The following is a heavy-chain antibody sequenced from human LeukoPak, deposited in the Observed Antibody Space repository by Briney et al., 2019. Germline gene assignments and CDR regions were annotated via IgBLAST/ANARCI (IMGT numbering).Heavy chain of an antibody. J-gene: IGHJ4*02. Sequence: SETLSLTCTVSGGSISSYYWSWIQQPPGKGLEWIGYIYYSGSTNYNPSLKSRVTISVDTSKNQFSLKLSSVTAADTAVYYCARGAVAGLLRYWGQGTLVTVSS. D-gene: IGHD6-19*01. CDR3: ARGAVAGLLRY. CDR1: GGSISSYY. CDR2: IYYSGST. V-gene: IGHV4-59*08.